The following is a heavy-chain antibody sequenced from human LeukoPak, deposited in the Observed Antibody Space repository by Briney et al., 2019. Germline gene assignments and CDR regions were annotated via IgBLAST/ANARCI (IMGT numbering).Heavy chain of an antibody. CDR1: GGSISSSY. J-gene: IGHJ4*02. V-gene: IGHV4-59*01. D-gene: IGHD6-13*01. Sequence: SETLSLTCTVSGGSISSSYWSRIRQPPGKGLEWIGFIYYSGSTNYNPSLKSRVTISVDTSKNQFSLKLSSVTAADTAVYYCAREGGIAAAGFDYWGQGTLVTVSS. CDR2: IYYSGST. CDR3: AREGGIAAAGFDY.